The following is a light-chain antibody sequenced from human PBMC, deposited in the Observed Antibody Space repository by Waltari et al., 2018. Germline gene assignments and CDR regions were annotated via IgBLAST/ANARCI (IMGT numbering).Light chain of an antibody. CDR1: QSVDNF. CDR2: GAS. Sequence: LTQSPATLSLFPGKRAPLSCRASQSVDNFLAWYQQKPGQAPRLLMYGASTRATGIPDRFSGSGSGTEFTLTISSLEPEDFAVYYCQKYSNSPHSFGQGTRVEIK. CDR3: QKYSNSPHS. J-gene: IGKJ2*03. V-gene: IGKV3-11*01.